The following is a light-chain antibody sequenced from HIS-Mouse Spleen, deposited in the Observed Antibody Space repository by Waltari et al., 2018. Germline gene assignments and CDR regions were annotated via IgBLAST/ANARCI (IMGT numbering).Light chain of an antibody. J-gene: IGLJ1*01. CDR2: YVS. CDR3: CSCAGIYTYV. Sequence: QSALTQPRSVSGSPGQSVTISCTGTSSDVGGYNYVSWYQQHPGKAHKIMIYYVSKRPSGGPERFSGSKSGNTASLTISELQADGEADYYCCSCAGIYTYVFGAGTKVTVL. V-gene: IGLV2-11*01. CDR1: SSDVGGYNY.